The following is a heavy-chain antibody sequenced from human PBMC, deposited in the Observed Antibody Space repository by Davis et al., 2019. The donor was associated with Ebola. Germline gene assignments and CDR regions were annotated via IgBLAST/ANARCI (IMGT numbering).Heavy chain of an antibody. J-gene: IGHJ5*02. Sequence: MPSETLSLTCTVSGGSISSSSYYWGWIRQPPGKGLEWIGSIYYSGSTYYNPSLKSRVIISVDTSKNQFSLKLSSVTAADTAMYYCARRGTSSWYAGWFDPWGQGTLVTVSS. V-gene: IGHV4-39*01. CDR1: GGSISSSSYY. D-gene: IGHD6-13*01. CDR3: ARRGTSSWYAGWFDP. CDR2: IYYSGST.